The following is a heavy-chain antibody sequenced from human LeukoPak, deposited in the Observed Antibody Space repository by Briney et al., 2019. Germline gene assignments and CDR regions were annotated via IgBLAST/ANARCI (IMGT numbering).Heavy chain of an antibody. Sequence: PGGSLRLSCAASRFTFSSYEMNWVRQAPGKGLEWVSYISSSGSIIYYADSVKGRFTISRDNAKNSLYLQMNSLRAEDTAVYYCARVIGYCSTTTCYLDPWGQGTLVTVSS. CDR1: RFTFSSYE. CDR2: ISSSGSII. J-gene: IGHJ5*02. CDR3: ARVIGYCSTTTCYLDP. D-gene: IGHD2-2*01. V-gene: IGHV3-48*03.